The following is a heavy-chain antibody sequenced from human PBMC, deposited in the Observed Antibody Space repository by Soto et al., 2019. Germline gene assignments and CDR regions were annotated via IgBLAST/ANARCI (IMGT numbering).Heavy chain of an antibody. CDR2: MNPNSGNT. CDR3: ARVRVLEWLLSSVGMDV. CDR1: GYTFTSYD. J-gene: IGHJ6*02. Sequence: QVQLVQSGAEVKKPGASVKVSCKASGYTFTSYDINWVRQATGQGLEWMGWMNPNSGNTGYAQKFQGRVTMTRXXSXNTXYMELSSLRSEDTAVYYCARVRVLEWLLSSVGMDVWGQGTTVTVSS. V-gene: IGHV1-8*01. D-gene: IGHD3-3*01.